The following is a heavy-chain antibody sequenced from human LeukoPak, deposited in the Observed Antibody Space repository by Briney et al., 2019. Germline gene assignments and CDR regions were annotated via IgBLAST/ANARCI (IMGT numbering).Heavy chain of an antibody. D-gene: IGHD4-17*01. J-gene: IGHJ4*02. CDR2: IRNKLNGYTT. Sequence: GGSLRLSCAASGFTLSDHYMDWVRQAPGKGLEWVGRIRNKLNGYTTEYAASVKGRFTISGDESRNSLYLQMNSLRAEDTALYYCSRVAAGHYGKYDYWGQGTLVSVSS. CDR3: SRVAAGHYGKYDY. V-gene: IGHV3-72*01. CDR1: GFTLSDHY.